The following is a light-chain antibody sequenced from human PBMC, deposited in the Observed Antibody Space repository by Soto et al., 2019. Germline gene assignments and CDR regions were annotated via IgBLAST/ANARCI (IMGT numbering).Light chain of an antibody. Sequence: QSALTQPASVSGSPGQSITISCTGTSSDVGGYNYVSWYQQHPGKALKLMIYEVSKRPSGVSNRFSGSKSGNTASLTISGLQAEDESDYYCSSYTSSSTRVFGGGTKLTVL. V-gene: IGLV2-14*01. CDR3: SSYTSSSTRV. CDR2: EVS. CDR1: SSDVGGYNY. J-gene: IGLJ2*01.